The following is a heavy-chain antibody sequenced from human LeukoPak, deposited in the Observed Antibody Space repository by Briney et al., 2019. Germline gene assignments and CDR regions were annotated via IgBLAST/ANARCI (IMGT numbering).Heavy chain of an antibody. CDR1: GFTFSSYA. J-gene: IGHJ2*01. CDR3: AKLHANWYFDL. CDR2: ISYDGSNK. Sequence: GGSLRLSCAASGFTFSSYAMHWVRQAPGKGLEWVAVISYDGSNKYYADSVKGRFTISRDNSKNSLYLQMNSLRAEDTALYYCAKLHANWYFDLWGRGTLVTVSS. V-gene: IGHV3-30-3*02.